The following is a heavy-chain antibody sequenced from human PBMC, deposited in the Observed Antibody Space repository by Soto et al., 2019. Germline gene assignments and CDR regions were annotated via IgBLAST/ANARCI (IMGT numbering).Heavy chain of an antibody. D-gene: IGHD2-8*01. CDR1: GYSFTDYH. Sequence: ASVKVSCKASGYSFTDYHIHWVRQAPGQGLEWLGRINPKSGGTSTAQKFQGWVTMTTDTSISTASMELTRLTSDDTAIYYCARGDSTDCSNGVCSFFYNHDMDVWGQGTTVTVS. CDR2: INPKSGGT. J-gene: IGHJ6*02. V-gene: IGHV1-2*04. CDR3: ARGDSTDCSNGVCSFFYNHDMDV.